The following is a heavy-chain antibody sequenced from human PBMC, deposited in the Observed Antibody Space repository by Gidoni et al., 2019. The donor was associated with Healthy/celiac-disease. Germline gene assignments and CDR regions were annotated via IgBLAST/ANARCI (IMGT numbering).Heavy chain of an antibody. J-gene: IGHJ4*02. CDR2: INPNSGGT. D-gene: IGHD1-26*01. CDR3: ARDSFIVGATRFYPPPGY. V-gene: IGHV1-2*02. Sequence: QVQLVQSGAEVKKPGASVKVSCKASGYTFTGYYMHWVRQAPGQGLECMGWINPNSGGTNDAQKFQGRCTMTRDTSISTAYMELSRLRSDDTAVYYCARDSFIVGATRFYPPPGYWGQGTLVTVSS. CDR1: GYTFTGYY.